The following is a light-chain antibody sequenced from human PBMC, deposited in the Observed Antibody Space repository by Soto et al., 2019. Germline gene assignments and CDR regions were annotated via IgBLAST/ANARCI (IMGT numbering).Light chain of an antibody. V-gene: IGKV1-5*03. CDR2: KAS. CDR3: QQYDSYPFT. CDR1: QSINNW. Sequence: DIQMTQSPSTLSASEGDRVTITCRASQSINNWLAWYQQKPGKAPKLLISKASNLKSGVPSRFSGTRSGTEFTLTISSLQPDDFASYYCQQYDSYPFTFGGGTKVEI. J-gene: IGKJ4*01.